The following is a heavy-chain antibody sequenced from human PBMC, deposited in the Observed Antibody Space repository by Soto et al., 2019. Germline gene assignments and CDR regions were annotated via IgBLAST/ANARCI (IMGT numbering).Heavy chain of an antibody. CDR2: INPGGST. V-gene: IGHV4-34*01. CDR3: ARGGIAAAAPPDY. J-gene: IGHJ4*02. D-gene: IGHD6-13*01. CDR1: GGSFSGYY. Sequence: PSETLSLTCAVYGGSFSGYYWTWIRQPPGTGLEWIGEINPGGSTYYNPSLKSRVTISVDTSKNQFSLKLSSVTAADTAVYYCARGGIAAAAPPDYWGQGTLVTVSS.